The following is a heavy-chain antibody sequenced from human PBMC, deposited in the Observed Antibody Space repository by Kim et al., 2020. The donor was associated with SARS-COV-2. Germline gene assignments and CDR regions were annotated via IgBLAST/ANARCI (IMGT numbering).Heavy chain of an antibody. V-gene: IGHV1-46*01. CDR1: GYTFTSYY. CDR2: INPSGGRT. J-gene: IGHJ5*01. D-gene: IGHD6-13*01. CDR3: ARETGIAAAEGTPNWVDS. Sequence: ASVKVSCKASGYTFTSYYMHWVRQAPGQGLEWMGIINPSGGRTSYAQKFQGRVTMTRDTSTSTVYMELSSLRSEDTAVYYCARETGIAAAEGTPNWVDSWGQETLGTVSS.